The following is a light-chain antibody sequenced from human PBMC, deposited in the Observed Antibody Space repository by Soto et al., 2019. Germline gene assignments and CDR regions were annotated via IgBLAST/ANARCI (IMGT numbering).Light chain of an antibody. J-gene: IGKJ5*01. CDR2: AAS. V-gene: IGKV3-11*01. CDR3: QQRSNWPPIT. CDR1: QSVSRY. Sequence: EIVLTQSPATLSLSPGERATLSCRASQSVSRYLAWYQQKPGQAPRLLIYAASNRATDIPARFSGSGSGTDFTLTISSQEPEDFAVYYCQQRSNWPPITFGQGTRLEIK.